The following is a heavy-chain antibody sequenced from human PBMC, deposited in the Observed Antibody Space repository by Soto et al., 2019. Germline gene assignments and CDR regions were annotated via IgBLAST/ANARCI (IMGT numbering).Heavy chain of an antibody. Sequence: HGESLKISCKGSGYSFTSYWIGWVRQMPGKGLEWMGIIYPGDSDTRYSPSFQGQVTISADKSISTAYLQWSSLKASDTAMYYCARTSAAGKYYYGMDGWGQGTTVTVSS. J-gene: IGHJ6*02. V-gene: IGHV5-51*01. D-gene: IGHD6-13*01. CDR2: IYPGDSDT. CDR1: GYSFTSYW. CDR3: ARTSAAGKYYYGMDG.